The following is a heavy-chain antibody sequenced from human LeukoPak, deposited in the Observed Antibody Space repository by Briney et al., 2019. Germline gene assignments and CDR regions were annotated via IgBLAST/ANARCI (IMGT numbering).Heavy chain of an antibody. CDR3: ARDPVGGSTIFDS. CDR1: GDSVSTNSAA. V-gene: IGHV6-1*01. Sequence: SQTLPLTCAISGDSVSTNSAAWNWIRQSPLRGLEWLGKTYYRSKWYNDYAASVRSRITVNPDTSKNQFSLQLNSVTPEDTAVYFCARDPVGGSTIFDSWGQGTLVTVSS. J-gene: IGHJ4*02. CDR2: TYYRSKWYN. D-gene: IGHD1-26*01.